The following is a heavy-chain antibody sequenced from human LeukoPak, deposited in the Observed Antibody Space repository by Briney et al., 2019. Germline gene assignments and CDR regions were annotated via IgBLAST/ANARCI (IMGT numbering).Heavy chain of an antibody. V-gene: IGHV4-59*01. D-gene: IGHD2-2*02. CDR3: ARVGEYCSSTSCYTPPGAYFDY. Sequence: PSETLSLTCTVSGGSISSYYWSWVRQPRGKGLEGIGYIYYSGSNNYNPSLTSRVTISVDTSKHQFSLKLSSVTAADTAVYYCARVGEYCSSTSCYTPPGAYFDYWGQGTLVTVSS. J-gene: IGHJ4*02. CDR2: IYYSGSN. CDR1: GGSISSYY.